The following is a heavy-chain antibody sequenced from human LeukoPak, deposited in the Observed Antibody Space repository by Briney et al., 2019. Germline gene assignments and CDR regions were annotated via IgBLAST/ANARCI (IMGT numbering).Heavy chain of an antibody. V-gene: IGHV3-48*01. J-gene: IGHJ4*02. CDR3: ARVPYSTGAFDY. Sequence: PGGSLRLSCAASGFTFSSYSMNWVRQAPGKGLEWISYISSSSSTIYYTDSVKGRFTISRDNAKNSLYLQMNSLRGEDTALYYCARVPYSTGAFDYWGQGTLVTISS. D-gene: IGHD6-19*01. CDR2: ISSSSSTI. CDR1: GFTFSSYS.